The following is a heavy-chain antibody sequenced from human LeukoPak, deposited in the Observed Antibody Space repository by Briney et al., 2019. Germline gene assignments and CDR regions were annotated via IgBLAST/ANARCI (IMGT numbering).Heavy chain of an antibody. CDR2: ISYDGSNK. J-gene: IGHJ5*02. D-gene: IGHD1/OR15-1a*01. CDR3: ARGTGPAFDP. CDR1: GFTFSSYA. V-gene: IGHV3-30*04. Sequence: GGSLRPFCAASGFTFSSYAMHWVRQAPGKGLEWVAVISYDGSNKYYADSVKGRFTISRDDSKNTLYLQMNSLRAEDTAVYYCARGTGPAFDPWGQGTLVTVSS.